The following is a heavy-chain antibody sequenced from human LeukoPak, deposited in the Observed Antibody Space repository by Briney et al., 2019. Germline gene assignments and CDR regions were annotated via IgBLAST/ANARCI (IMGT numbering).Heavy chain of an antibody. V-gene: IGHV3-13*01. CDR2: IGTAGDT. J-gene: IGHJ4*02. Sequence: PGRTLRLSCAASGFTFSSYDMHWVRQAPGKGLESVSAIGTAGDTYYPVSVKGRFTICRENAKNFLYLRMNSLRAGDTAVYYCASLYCSGGSCKWYWGQGTLVTVSS. D-gene: IGHD2-15*01. CDR1: GFTFSSYD. CDR3: ASLYCSGGSCKWY.